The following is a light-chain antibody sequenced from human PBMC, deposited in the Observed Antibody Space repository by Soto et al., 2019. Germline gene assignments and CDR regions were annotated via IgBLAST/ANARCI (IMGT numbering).Light chain of an antibody. CDR2: AAS. CDR1: QSISSY. J-gene: IGKJ1*01. Sequence: DIQMTQSPSSLSASVVDRVTITGRASQSISSYLNWYQQKPGKAPKLLIYAASSLQSGVPSRFSGSASGTEFTLTISSLQPDDIATYYCQQCHRYLTFGQGTKVDI. V-gene: IGKV1-39*01. CDR3: QQCHRYLT.